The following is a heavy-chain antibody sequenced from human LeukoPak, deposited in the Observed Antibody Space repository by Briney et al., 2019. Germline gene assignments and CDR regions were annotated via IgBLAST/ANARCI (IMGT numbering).Heavy chain of an antibody. Sequence: PSETLSLTCTVSSGSGSSSSYYWGWIRQPPGKGLEWIGSIYNSGSTYYNASLKSRVTMSVDMSKNQFSLKLSSVTAADTAVYYCARGHQQVGLDNWGQGTLVTVSS. CDR2: IYNSGST. V-gene: IGHV4-39*01. J-gene: IGHJ4*02. D-gene: IGHD6-13*01. CDR3: ARGHQQVGLDN. CDR1: SGSGSSSSYY.